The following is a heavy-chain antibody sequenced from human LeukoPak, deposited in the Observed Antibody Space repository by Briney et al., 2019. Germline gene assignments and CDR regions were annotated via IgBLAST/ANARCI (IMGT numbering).Heavy chain of an antibody. CDR3: ARGRFVAAAVIAEYFQH. J-gene: IGHJ1*01. Sequence: PSETLSLTCAVYGGSFSGYYWSWIRQPPGKGLEWIGEINHSGSTNYNPSLKSRVTISVDTSKNQFSLKLSSVTAADTAVYYCARGRFVAAAVIAEYFQHWGQGTLVTVSS. CDR1: GGSFSGYY. D-gene: IGHD6-13*01. CDR2: INHSGST. V-gene: IGHV4-34*01.